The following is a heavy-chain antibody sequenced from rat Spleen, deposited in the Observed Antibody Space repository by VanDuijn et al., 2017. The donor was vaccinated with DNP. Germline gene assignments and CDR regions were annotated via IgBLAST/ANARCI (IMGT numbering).Heavy chain of an antibody. CDR1: GFSVTSYN. D-gene: IGHD5-1*01. V-gene: IGHV2-45*01. J-gene: IGHJ3*01. Sequence: QVQLMESGPGLVQPSETLSLTCTVSGFSVTSYNVHWVRQPPGEGLEWMGVMWSGGSTDYNSALKSRLSISRDTSKNQVFLKMNSLQSEDTTTYYCVRDSLGALFAYWGQGTLVTVSS. CDR2: MWSGGST. CDR3: VRDSLGALFAY.